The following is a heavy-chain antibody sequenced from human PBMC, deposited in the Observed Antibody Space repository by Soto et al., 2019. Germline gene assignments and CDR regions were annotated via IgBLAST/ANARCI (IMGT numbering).Heavy chain of an antibody. CDR1: GFTFSDYY. J-gene: IGHJ4*02. Sequence: LRLSCAASGFTFSDYYMSWIRQAPGKGLEWVSFISTTGSFTNYADSLKGRFTISRDNAKNSLYLQINSLRADDTAVYYCARAQWELDYWGQGTLVTVSS. CDR2: ISTTGSFT. V-gene: IGHV3-11*06. D-gene: IGHD1-26*01. CDR3: ARAQWELDY.